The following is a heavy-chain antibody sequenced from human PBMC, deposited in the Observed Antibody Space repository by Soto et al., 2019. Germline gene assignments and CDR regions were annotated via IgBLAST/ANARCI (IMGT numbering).Heavy chain of an antibody. CDR2: ITIRTGNV. Sequence: GGSLRLSCEASEFTISACSMNWVRQAPGKGLEWLAYITIRTGNVLYADSVRGRFTISADNAENSVILQMNSLRDEDSAVYFCVRDRDLYRDMFHADLWGQGTLVTV. J-gene: IGHJ4*01. V-gene: IGHV3-48*02. D-gene: IGHD3-10*02. CDR1: EFTISACS. CDR3: VRDRDLYRDMFHADL.